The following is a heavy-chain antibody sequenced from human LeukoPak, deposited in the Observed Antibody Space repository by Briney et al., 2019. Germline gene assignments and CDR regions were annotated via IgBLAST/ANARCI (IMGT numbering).Heavy chain of an antibody. CDR3: ARTVVVVPAVMGSYYFDY. Sequence: GASVKVSCKASVYTFTSYGISWVRQAPGQGLEWVGWISVFNGNTNYAQKLQGRVTMTTDTSTSTAYMGLRSLRSDDSAVYYCARTVVVVPAVMGSYYFDYWGQGTLVTVSS. J-gene: IGHJ4*02. CDR1: VYTFTSYG. D-gene: IGHD2-2*01. V-gene: IGHV1-18*04. CDR2: ISVFNGNT.